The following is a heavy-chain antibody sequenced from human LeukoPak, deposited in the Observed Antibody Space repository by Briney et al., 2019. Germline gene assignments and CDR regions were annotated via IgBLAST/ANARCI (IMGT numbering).Heavy chain of an antibody. D-gene: IGHD4-17*01. CDR1: GFTFSSYS. CDR2: ISSSGSYI. CDR3: ARGYYGDPSQVYYFDY. Sequence: GGSLRLSCAASGFTFSSYSMNWVRQAPGEGLEWASSISSSGSYIYYADSVKGRFTISRDNAKNSLYLQMNSLRAEDTAVYYCARGYYGDPSQVYYFDYWGQGTLVTVSS. V-gene: IGHV3-21*01. J-gene: IGHJ4*02.